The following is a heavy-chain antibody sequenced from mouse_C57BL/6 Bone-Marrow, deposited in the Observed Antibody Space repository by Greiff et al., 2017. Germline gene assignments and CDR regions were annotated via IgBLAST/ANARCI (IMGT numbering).Heavy chain of an antibody. D-gene: IGHD1-1*01. CDR2: IDPSDSYT. CDR3: AREGLRGY. V-gene: IGHV1-69*01. J-gene: IGHJ2*01. Sequence: QVQLQQPGAELVMPGASVKLSCKASGYTFTSYWMHWVKQRPGQGLEWIGEIDPSDSYTTYNQKFKGKSTLTVDKSSSTAYMQLSSLTSEDSAVYYCAREGLRGYWGQGTTLTVSS. CDR1: GYTFTSYW.